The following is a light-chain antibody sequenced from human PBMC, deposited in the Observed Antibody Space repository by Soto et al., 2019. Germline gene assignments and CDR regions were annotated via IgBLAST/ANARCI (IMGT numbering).Light chain of an antibody. Sequence: DIVMTQSPAPLSVSPGERATLSCRASQSLSSSSLAWYQQKPGQAPRLIIYGASTRATGIPARFSGSGSGTEFTLTISSLQSEDVAVYYCQQYNNWPRTFGQGTKVDIK. V-gene: IGKV3-15*01. CDR2: GAS. CDR1: QSLSSS. CDR3: QQYNNWPRT. J-gene: IGKJ1*01.